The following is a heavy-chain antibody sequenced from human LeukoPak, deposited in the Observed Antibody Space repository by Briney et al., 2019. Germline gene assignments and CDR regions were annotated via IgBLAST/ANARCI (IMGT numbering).Heavy chain of an antibody. J-gene: IGHJ3*02. CDR3: ARVTTGYCSGGSCYPIDAFDI. CDR2: IDPSDSYT. D-gene: IGHD2-15*01. CDR1: GYSFPSYW. Sequence: GESLKISCKGSGYSFPSYWISWVRQLPGKGLEWMGRIDPSDSYTNYSPSFQGHVTISADKSISTAYLQWSSLKASDTAMYYCARVTTGYCSGGSCYPIDAFDIWGQGTMVTVSS. V-gene: IGHV5-10-1*01.